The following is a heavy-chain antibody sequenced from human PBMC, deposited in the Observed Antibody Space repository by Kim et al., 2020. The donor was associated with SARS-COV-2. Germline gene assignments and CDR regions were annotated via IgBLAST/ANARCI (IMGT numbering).Heavy chain of an antibody. CDR1: GYTFTSYG. CDR2: ISAYNGNT. J-gene: IGHJ1*01. CDR3: ACSPTLTYYDFWSGSLYPQKYFQH. Sequence: ASVKVSCKASGYTFTSYGISWVRQAPGQGLEWMGWISAYNGNTNYAQKLQGRVTMTTDTSTSTAYMELRSLRSDDTAVYYCACSPTLTYYDFWSGSLYPQKYFQHWGQGTLVTVSS. V-gene: IGHV1-18*04. D-gene: IGHD3-3*01.